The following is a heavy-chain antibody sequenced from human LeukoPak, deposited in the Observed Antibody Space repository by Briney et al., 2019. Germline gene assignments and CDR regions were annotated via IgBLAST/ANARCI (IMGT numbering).Heavy chain of an antibody. J-gene: IGHJ6*02. CDR1: GFTFSSYA. CDR3: ARGNYYGSGFLRGMDV. Sequence: GGSLRLSCAASGFTFSSYAMHWVRQAPGKGLEWVAVILYDGSNKYYAGSVKGRFTISKDSSKNTMYLQMNSLRTEDTAVYYCARGNYYGSGFLRGMDVWGQGTTVTVSS. CDR2: ILYDGSNK. V-gene: IGHV3-30-3*01. D-gene: IGHD3-10*01.